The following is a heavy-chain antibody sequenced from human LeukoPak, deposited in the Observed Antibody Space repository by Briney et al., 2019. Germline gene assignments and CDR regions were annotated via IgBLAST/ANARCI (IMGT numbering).Heavy chain of an antibody. V-gene: IGHV3-21*01. CDR3: AREDTPMSTNLMVF. CDR1: GFSISTYV. J-gene: IGHJ4*02. D-gene: IGHD5-18*01. Sequence: GGSLRLSCAASGFSISTYVMNWVRQAPGQGPEWVSSISSNGRDIFYADSVKGRFTIPRDTSKNSLYLQMNSLRADDTALYYCAREDTPMSTNLMVFWGQGALVTVSS. CDR2: ISSNGRDI.